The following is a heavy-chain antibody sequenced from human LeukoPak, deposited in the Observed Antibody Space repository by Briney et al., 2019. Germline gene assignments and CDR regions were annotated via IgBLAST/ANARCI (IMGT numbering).Heavy chain of an antibody. CDR2: IYYSGST. CDR1: GGSISSYY. CDR3: ARDHSNYDSYFDY. V-gene: IGHV4-59*01. Sequence: SETLSLTCAVYGGSISSYYWSWIRQPPGKGLEWIGYIYYSGSTNYNPSLKSRVTISVDTSKNQFSLKLSSVTAADTAVYYCARDHSNYDSYFDYWGQGTLVTVSS. D-gene: IGHD4-11*01. J-gene: IGHJ4*02.